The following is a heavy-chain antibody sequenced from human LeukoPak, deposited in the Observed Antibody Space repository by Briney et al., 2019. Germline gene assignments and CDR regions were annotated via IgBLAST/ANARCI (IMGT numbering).Heavy chain of an antibody. CDR3: ARLYGDPYYYYYGMDV. J-gene: IGHJ6*02. Sequence: PSETLSLTCTVSGGSISSSSYYRGWIRQPPGKGLEWIGSIYYSGSTYYNPSLKSRVTISVDTSKNQFSLKLSSVTAADTAVYYCARLYGDPYYYYYGMDVWGQGTTVTVSS. CDR1: GGSISSSSYY. V-gene: IGHV4-39*01. CDR2: IYYSGST. D-gene: IGHD4-17*01.